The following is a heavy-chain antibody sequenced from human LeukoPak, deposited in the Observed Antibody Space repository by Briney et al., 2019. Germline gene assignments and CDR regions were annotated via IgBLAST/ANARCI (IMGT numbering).Heavy chain of an antibody. V-gene: IGHV4-31*03. CDR1: GGSISSGGYY. CDR3: ARGAYYYDSSGYYYYYYYGMDV. J-gene: IGHJ6*02. Sequence: SETLSLTCTVSGGSISSGGYYWSWIRQHPGKGLEWIGYIYHSGSTYYNPSLKSRVTISVDTSKNQFSLKLSSVTAADTAVYYCARGAYYYDSSGYYYYYYYGMDVWGQGTTVTVSS. CDR2: IYHSGST. D-gene: IGHD3-22*01.